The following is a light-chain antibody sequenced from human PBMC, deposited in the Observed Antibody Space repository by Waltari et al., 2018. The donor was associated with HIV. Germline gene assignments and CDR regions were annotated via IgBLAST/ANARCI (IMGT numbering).Light chain of an antibody. CDR1: SSNIGAGYD. CDR2: GNT. Sequence: QSVLTQPPSVSGAPGQRVTISCAGSSSNIGAGYDVHWYQQVPGTAPKLLIYGNTNRPSGGRDRFSGSKSGTSASLAITGLQAEDEADYYCQSYDTSLSGWVFGGGTKLTVL. V-gene: IGLV1-40*01. J-gene: IGLJ3*02. CDR3: QSYDTSLSGWV.